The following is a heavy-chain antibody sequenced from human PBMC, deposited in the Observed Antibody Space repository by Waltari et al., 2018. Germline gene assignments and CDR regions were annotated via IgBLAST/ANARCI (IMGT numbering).Heavy chain of an antibody. V-gene: IGHV1-18*01. Sequence: QVQLVQSGAEVKKPGASVKVSCKASGYTFTSYGISWVRQAPGQGLEWMGWISAYNGNTNYAQKLQGRVTMTTDTSTSTAYMELRSLRSDDTAVDYCARDGDGYNLYYYYYYMDVWGKGTTVTVSS. CDR2: ISAYNGNT. J-gene: IGHJ6*03. CDR3: ARDGDGYNLYYYYYYMDV. D-gene: IGHD5-12*01. CDR1: GYTFTSYG.